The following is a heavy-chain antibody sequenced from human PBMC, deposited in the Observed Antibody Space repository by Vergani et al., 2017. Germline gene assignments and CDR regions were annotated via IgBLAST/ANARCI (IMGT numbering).Heavy chain of an antibody. CDR2: IYSGGST. D-gene: IGHD3-10*01. CDR1: GFTVSSNY. CDR3: ARVPQSGGYYGSGSLDY. V-gene: IGHV3-66*02. Sequence: EVQLVESGGGLVQPGGSLRLSCAASGFTVSSNYMSWVRQAPGKGLEWVSGIYSGGSTYYADSVKGRFTISRDNSKNTLYLQMNSLRAEDTAVYYCARVPQSGGYYGSGSLDYWGQGTLVTVSS. J-gene: IGHJ4*02.